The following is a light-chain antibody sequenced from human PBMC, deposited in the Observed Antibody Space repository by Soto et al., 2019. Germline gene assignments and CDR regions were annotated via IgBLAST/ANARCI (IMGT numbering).Light chain of an antibody. J-gene: IGLJ3*02. Sequence: QSALTQPRSVSGSPGQSVTISCAGTSSDVGAYNWVSWYQQHPGKVPKLMIYDVSRRPSGVPDRFSGSKSGNTASLTISGLQAEDEADYYCCSYAGSYTLVFGGGTKVTVL. V-gene: IGLV2-11*01. CDR3: CSYAGSYTLV. CDR1: SSDVGAYNW. CDR2: DVS.